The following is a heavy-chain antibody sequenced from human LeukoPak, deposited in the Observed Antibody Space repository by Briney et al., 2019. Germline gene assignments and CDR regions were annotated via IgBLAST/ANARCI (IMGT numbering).Heavy chain of an antibody. V-gene: IGHV4-59*08. D-gene: IGHD4/OR15-4a*01. CDR1: RGSISPDH. CDR2: IFYTGRA. J-gene: IGHJ4*02. CDR3: ARLVDGANTRVDS. Sequence: SETLSLTCTVSRGSISPDHCAWIRQPPGKGLEWIGYIFYTGRARYNPSLEGRATLTVDMSKKQASLKLRSVTAADTATYYCARLVDGANTRVDSWGQGTLVTVSS.